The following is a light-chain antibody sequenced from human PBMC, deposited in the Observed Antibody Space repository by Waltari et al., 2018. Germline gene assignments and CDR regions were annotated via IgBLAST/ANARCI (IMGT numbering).Light chain of an antibody. CDR1: SSNIGDNY. Sequence: QSVLTQPPSASGTPGQGVTISCSGSSSNIGDNYVYWYQQFPGTSPKLLLHRNKQRPSGVPGRFSGSKSGTSAFLVISGLRSEDEADYHCAAWDDSLSGWVFGGGTKLTVL. J-gene: IGLJ3*02. V-gene: IGLV1-47*01. CDR3: AAWDDSLSGWV. CDR2: RNK.